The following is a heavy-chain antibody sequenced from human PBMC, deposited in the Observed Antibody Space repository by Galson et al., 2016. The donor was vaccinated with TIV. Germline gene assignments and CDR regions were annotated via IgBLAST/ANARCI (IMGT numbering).Heavy chain of an antibody. CDR1: GFTFSSYA. CDR2: ITGSGAYA. D-gene: IGHD7-27*01. V-gene: IGHV3-23*01. Sequence: SLRLSCAASGFTFSSYAMTWVRQAPGKGLEWVSGITGSGAYAYYGDSVKGRFTISRDNPKNTLYLQMNSLRAEDTAIYFCARTGNYYHYAMDVWGQGTTVTVSS. J-gene: IGHJ6*02. CDR3: ARTGNYYHYAMDV.